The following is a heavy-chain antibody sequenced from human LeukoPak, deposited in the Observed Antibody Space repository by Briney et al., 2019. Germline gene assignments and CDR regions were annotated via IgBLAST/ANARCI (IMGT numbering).Heavy chain of an antibody. CDR1: GYTFTHYY. D-gene: IGHD4-11*01. V-gene: IGHV1-69-2*01. CDR2: VDPEDGET. CDR3: ATALYSNYPKALPIDY. J-gene: IGHJ4*02. Sequence: ATVKLSCKASGYTFTHYYMHWVQQAPGKGLEGMGLVDPEDGETVYAEKFQGRVTITAATSTDTAYMELSSLRSEDTAVYYCATALYSNYPKALPIDYWGQGTLVTVSS.